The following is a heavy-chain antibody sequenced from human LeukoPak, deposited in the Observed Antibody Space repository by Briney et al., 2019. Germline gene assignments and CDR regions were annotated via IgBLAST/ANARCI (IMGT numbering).Heavy chain of an antibody. D-gene: IGHD3-3*01. CDR2: MNPNSGNT. Sequence: ASVKVSCKASGYTFTSYDINWVRQATGQGLEWMGWMNPNSGNTGYAQKFQGRVTMTRDTSISTAYMELSRLRSDDTAVYYCARDAYDFWSGYSSAFDIWGQGTMVTVSS. CDR1: GYTFTSYD. V-gene: IGHV1-8*02. J-gene: IGHJ3*02. CDR3: ARDAYDFWSGYSSAFDI.